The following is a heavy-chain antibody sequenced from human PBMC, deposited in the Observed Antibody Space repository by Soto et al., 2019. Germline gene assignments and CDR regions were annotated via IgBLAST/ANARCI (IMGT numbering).Heavy chain of an antibody. CDR3: ARDGVADYYDSSGYYQQPAAFDI. CDR1: GFTFSSYA. CDR2: ISYDGSNK. V-gene: IGHV3-30-3*01. Sequence: GGSLRLSCAASGFTFSSYAMHWVRQAPGKGLEWVAVISYDGSNKYYADSVKGRFTISRDNSKNTLYLQMNSLRAEDTAVYYCARDGVADYYDSSGYYQQPAAFDIWGQGTMVTV. J-gene: IGHJ3*02. D-gene: IGHD3-22*01.